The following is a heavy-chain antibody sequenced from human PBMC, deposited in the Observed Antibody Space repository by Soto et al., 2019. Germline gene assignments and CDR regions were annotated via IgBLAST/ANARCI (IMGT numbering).Heavy chain of an antibody. Sequence: SETLSLTCTVSGGSITDYSWVWIRQPAGKGLEWIGRIFSSGSTNYNPSLKGRITMSLDTSKNQFSLKLDSATATDTAVYFCARDQGVVVTADNWFDPWGQGILVTVS. CDR2: IFSSGST. CDR1: GGSITDYS. D-gene: IGHD2-21*02. J-gene: IGHJ5*02. V-gene: IGHV4-4*07. CDR3: ARDQGVVVTADNWFDP.